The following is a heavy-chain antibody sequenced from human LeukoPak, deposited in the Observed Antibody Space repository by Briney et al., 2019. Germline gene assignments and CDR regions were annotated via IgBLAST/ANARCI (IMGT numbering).Heavy chain of an antibody. Sequence: GGSLRLSCAASEFTFSNYAMNWVRQAPGKGLEWVSYISSSTNTIYYADSVKGQFTISRDNAKNSLFLQMNSLRDEDTAVYYCARGGYGANDDAFDIWGQGTMVTVSS. V-gene: IGHV3-48*02. D-gene: IGHD4-23*01. CDR2: ISSSTNTI. J-gene: IGHJ3*02. CDR1: EFTFSNYA. CDR3: ARGGYGANDDAFDI.